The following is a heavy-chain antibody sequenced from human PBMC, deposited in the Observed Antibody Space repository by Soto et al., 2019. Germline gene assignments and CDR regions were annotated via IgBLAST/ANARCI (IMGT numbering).Heavy chain of an antibody. J-gene: IGHJ2*01. CDR3: ARDGEGVASAGTAWYFDL. CDR2: ISAYNGNT. D-gene: IGHD6-13*01. V-gene: IGHV1-18*01. CDR1: GYTFTSYG. Sequence: QVQLVQSGAEVKKPGASVKVSCKASGYTFTSYGISWVRQAPGQGLEWMGGISAYNGNTNYAQKLQGRVTMTTDTTTSTAYMELRSLRYDDTAVYYCARDGEGVASAGTAWYFDLWGRGTLVTVSS.